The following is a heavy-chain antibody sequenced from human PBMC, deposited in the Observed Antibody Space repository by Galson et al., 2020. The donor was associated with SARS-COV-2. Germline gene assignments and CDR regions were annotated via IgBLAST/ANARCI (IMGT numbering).Heavy chain of an antibody. J-gene: IGHJ5*02. Sequence: GGSLRLSCVASGFTFSNSALHWVRHTPGKGLEWVALISSDGSNKYYADSVTGRFTISRDDSKNTLYLQMNSLRPDDTGLYYCARERYGAGTYAEVDRWGQGTLVTVSS. CDR2: ISSDGSNK. D-gene: IGHD3-10*01. CDR3: ARERYGAGTYAEVDR. V-gene: IGHV3-30*04. CDR1: GFTFSNSA.